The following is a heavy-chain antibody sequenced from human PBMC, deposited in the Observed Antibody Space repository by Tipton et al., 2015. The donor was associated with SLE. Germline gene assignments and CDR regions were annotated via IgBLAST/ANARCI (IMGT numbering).Heavy chain of an antibody. D-gene: IGHD4-17*01. J-gene: IGHJ3*02. Sequence: QSGAEVKKPGESLKISCKGSGYSFTSYWIGWVRQMPGKGLEWMGIIYPGDSDTRYSPSFQGQVTITADKSISTAYLQWSSLKASDTAMYYCARTPPGQTTVTGGAFDIWGQGTMVTVSS. V-gene: IGHV5-51*03. CDR3: ARTPPGQTTVTGGAFDI. CDR2: IYPGDSDT. CDR1: GYSFTSYW.